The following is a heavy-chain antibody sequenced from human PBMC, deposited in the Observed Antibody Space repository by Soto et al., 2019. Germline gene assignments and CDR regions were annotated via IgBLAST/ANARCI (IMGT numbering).Heavy chain of an antibody. Sequence: QVQLVQSGAEVRKPGASVKVSCKASGYTFTTYGISWVRQAPGQGLEWMGWISGYNGHTKYAQKFQGRVTMTTDTATSTVYMDLRSLRSDDTAVYYCAREGEMPYYYYGLAVWGQGNTVTVSS. CDR1: GYTFTTYG. J-gene: IGHJ6*02. CDR2: ISGYNGHT. D-gene: IGHD3-16*01. V-gene: IGHV1-18*01. CDR3: AREGEMPYYYYGLAV.